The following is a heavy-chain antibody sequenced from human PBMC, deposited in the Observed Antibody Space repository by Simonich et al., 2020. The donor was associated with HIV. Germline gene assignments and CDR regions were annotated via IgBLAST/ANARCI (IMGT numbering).Heavy chain of an antibody. CDR2: IKQDGGEK. CDR3: TRDYLV. D-gene: IGHD2-8*02. V-gene: IGHV3-7*01. Sequence: KLMESGGGVVQPVGCLSFYCVGSGFTFSNYWVSWVRQVRRKGLEWVANIKQDGGEKYYVDYVKGRFTISRDNANKLLYLQMNSLRAEDTAVYYCTRDYLVWGQGSLVTVSS. J-gene: IGHJ4*02. CDR1: GFTFSNYW.